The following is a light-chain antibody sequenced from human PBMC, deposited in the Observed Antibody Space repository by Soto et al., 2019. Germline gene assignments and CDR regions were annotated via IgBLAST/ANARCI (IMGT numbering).Light chain of an antibody. J-gene: IGLJ2*01. CDR1: SSNIGAGYD. CDR3: QSYDSSLSGVV. CDR2: GNS. Sequence: QSVLTQPPSVSGAPGQRVTISCTGSSSNIGAGYDVHWYQQLPGTAPKLLIYGNSNRPSGVPDRFSGSKSGTSASLAITGLQAEDEADYYCQSYDSSLSGVVFGGGTKVPV. V-gene: IGLV1-40*01.